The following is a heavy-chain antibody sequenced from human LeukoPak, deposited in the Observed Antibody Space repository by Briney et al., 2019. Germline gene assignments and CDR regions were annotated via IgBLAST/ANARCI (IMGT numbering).Heavy chain of an antibody. J-gene: IGHJ4*02. V-gene: IGHV1-2*02. CDR2: INPNSGGT. D-gene: IGHD1-26*01. Sequence: ASVKVSCKASGYTFSDYYIHWVRQAPGQGLEWMGWINPNSGGTNYAQKFQGRVTMTRDTSISTAYMELSRLRSDDTAVYYCARGKGSVIVGASWRFVDYWGQGTLVTVSS. CDR3: ARGKGSVIVGASWRFVDY. CDR1: GYTFSDYY.